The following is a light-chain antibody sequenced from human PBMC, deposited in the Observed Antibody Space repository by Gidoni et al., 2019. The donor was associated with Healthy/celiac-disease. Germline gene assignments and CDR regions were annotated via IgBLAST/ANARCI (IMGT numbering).Light chain of an antibody. CDR2: DAS. CDR3: QQRSNWPPWT. Sequence: DILLTQSLATLSLSPGERATLSCRASQSLSSYLAWYQQKPGQAPRLLIYDASSRATGIPARFSGSGSGTDFTLTISSLEPEDFAVYYCQQRSNWPPWTFGQGTKVEIK. V-gene: IGKV3-11*01. J-gene: IGKJ1*01. CDR1: QSLSSY.